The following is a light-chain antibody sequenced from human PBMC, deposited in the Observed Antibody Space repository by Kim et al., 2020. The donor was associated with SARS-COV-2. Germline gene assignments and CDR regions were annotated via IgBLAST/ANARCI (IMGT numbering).Light chain of an antibody. V-gene: IGKV1-5*03. CDR3: QQYDNGKT. CDR1: QSVNTW. Sequence: SASVGDRVPSTCRASQSVNTWLAWYQQKPGKAPKLLIYQTSILQTGVPSRFIGSGFGTEFTLTISSLQSDDVAAYYCQQYDNGKTFGQGTKVDIK. J-gene: IGKJ1*01. CDR2: QTS.